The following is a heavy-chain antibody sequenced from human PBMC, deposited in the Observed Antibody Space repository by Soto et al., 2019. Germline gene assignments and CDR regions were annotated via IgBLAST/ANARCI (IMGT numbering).Heavy chain of an antibody. V-gene: IGHV1-3*04. CDR2: INTVNGNT. D-gene: IGHD2-15*01. CDR3: ASGDIVVVVAALQFDP. CDR1: GYTFTSYA. J-gene: IGHJ5*02. Sequence: QVQLVQSGAEVRKPGASVKVSCKASGYTFTSYAIHWVRQAPGQRLEWMGWINTVNGNTKYSQRFQGRVTMTRDTAASTAYMDLGRLRSEDTAGYYCASGDIVVVVAALQFDPWGQGTLVTVSS.